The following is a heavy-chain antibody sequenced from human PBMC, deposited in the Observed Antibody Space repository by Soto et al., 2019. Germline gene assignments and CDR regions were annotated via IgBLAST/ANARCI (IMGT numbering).Heavy chain of an antibody. CDR3: AKGLLWFGEFPWYYYYVMDF. D-gene: IGHD3-10*01. Sequence: PGGSLRLSCAASGFTFSSYAMSWVRQAPGKGLEWVSAISGSGGSTYYADSVKGRFTISRDNSKNTLYLQMNSLRAEDTAVYYCAKGLLWFGEFPWYYYYVMDFRGQRSTVTVSS. J-gene: IGHJ6*02. CDR2: ISGSGGST. V-gene: IGHV3-23*01. CDR1: GFTFSSYA.